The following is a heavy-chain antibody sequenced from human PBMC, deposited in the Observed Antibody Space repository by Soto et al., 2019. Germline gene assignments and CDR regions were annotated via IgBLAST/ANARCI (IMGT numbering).Heavy chain of an antibody. D-gene: IGHD3-22*01. J-gene: IGHJ3*02. CDR3: ARDYATPIPQYYYDRVGPAFDI. Sequence: QVQLVESGGGVVQPGRSLRLSCAASGFTFSSYVMHWVRQAPGKGLEWVAGISYDGSNKYYADSVKGRFTISRDNSRNTLYRQMNSLRAEDTAVYYCARDYATPIPQYYYDRVGPAFDIWGQGTMVTVSS. CDR2: ISYDGSNK. V-gene: IGHV3-30-3*01. CDR1: GFTFSSYV.